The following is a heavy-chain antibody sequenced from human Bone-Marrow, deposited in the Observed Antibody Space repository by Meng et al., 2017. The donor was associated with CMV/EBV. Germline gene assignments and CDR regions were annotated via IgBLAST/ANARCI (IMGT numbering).Heavy chain of an antibody. D-gene: IGHD1-1*01. CDR3: AREGQLDADWFDP. Sequence: GGSLRLSCAASGFTFSSYEMNWVRQAPGKGLEWVSDISSSGSTIYYADSVKGRFTISRDNAKNSLYLQMNSLRAEDTAVYYCAREGQLDADWFDPGGQGTLVTVSS. CDR1: GFTFSSYE. J-gene: IGHJ5*02. V-gene: IGHV3-48*03. CDR2: ISSSGSTI.